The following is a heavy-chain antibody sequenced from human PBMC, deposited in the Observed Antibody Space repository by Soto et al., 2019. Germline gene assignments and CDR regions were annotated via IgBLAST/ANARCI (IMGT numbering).Heavy chain of an antibody. CDR1: GYTFNTFG. V-gene: IGHV1-18*01. CDR3: VRGWGKYSGVNDF. CDR2: ISGYGGKR. D-gene: IGHD2-8*01. Sequence: IQLVQSAGAVTRPGASVRVSCKASGYTFNTFGVTWVRQAPGQGLEWMGCISGYGGKRDYSRKLHGRITLTADPSTSTSYMELRNLTSDDTAVYYCVRGWGKYSGVNDFWGQGTLVTVSS. J-gene: IGHJ4*02.